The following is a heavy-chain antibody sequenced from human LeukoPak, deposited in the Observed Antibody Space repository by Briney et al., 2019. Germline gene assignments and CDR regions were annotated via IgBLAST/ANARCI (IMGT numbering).Heavy chain of an antibody. V-gene: IGHV4-34*01. Sequence: SETLSLTCAVYGGSFSGYYWSWIRQPPGKGLEWIGEINHSGSTNYNPSLKSRVTISVDTSKNQFSLKLSSVTAADTAVYYCARASTVTNLLVNYWGQGTLVTVSS. J-gene: IGHJ4*02. CDR3: ARASTVTNLLVNY. CDR1: GGSFSGYY. D-gene: IGHD4-4*01. CDR2: INHSGST.